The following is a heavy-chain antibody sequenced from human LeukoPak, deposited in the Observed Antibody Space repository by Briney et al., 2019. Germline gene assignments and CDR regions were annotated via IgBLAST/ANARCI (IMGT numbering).Heavy chain of an antibody. Sequence: GDSLKISCKGSGYSFTSYWIGWVRQMPGKGLEWMGIIYPGDSDTRYSPSFQGQVTISVDKSISTAYLQWSSLKASDTAMYYCARLSCSSTSCPFDYWGQGTLVTVSS. CDR1: GYSFTSYW. V-gene: IGHV5-51*01. D-gene: IGHD2-2*01. CDR3: ARLSCSSTSCPFDY. CDR2: IYPGDSDT. J-gene: IGHJ4*02.